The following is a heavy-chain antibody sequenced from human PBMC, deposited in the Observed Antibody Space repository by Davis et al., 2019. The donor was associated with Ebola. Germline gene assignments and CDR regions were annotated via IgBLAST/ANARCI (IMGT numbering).Heavy chain of an antibody. CDR2: IYYSGST. J-gene: IGHJ4*02. CDR3: ARSRTVTQFDY. V-gene: IGHV4-31*03. CDR1: GGSISSGGYY. D-gene: IGHD4-17*01. Sequence: SETLSLTCTVSGGSISSGGYYWSWIRQHLGKGLEWIGYIYYSGSTYYNPSLKSRVTISVDTSKNQFSLKLSSVTAADTAVYYCARSRTVTQFDYWGQGTLVTVSS.